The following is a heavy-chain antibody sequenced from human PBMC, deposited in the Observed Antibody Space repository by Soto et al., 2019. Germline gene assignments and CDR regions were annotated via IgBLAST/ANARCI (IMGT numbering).Heavy chain of an antibody. CDR1: GYSFTSYW. V-gene: IGHV5-51*01. J-gene: IGHJ6*02. D-gene: IGHD4-4*01. CDR2: IYPGDSDT. Sequence: GESLKISCKVSGYSFTSYWIGWVRQMPGKGLEWMGIIYPGDSDTRYSPSFQGQVTISADKSISTAYLQWSSLKASDTAMYYCARHAMTTVTHYYYYGMDVWGQGTTVTVSS. CDR3: ARHAMTTVTHYYYYGMDV.